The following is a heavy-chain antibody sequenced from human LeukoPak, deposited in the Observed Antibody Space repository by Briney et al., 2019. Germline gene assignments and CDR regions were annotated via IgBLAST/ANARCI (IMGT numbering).Heavy chain of an antibody. J-gene: IGHJ4*02. Sequence: GGSLRLSCAASGFTFSSYAMSWVRHAPGEGLEWVSAISGSGGRTYYADSVKGRSTISRDNSKNTLYLQMNSLRAEDTAVYYCANQIRRAAQGGIFVYWGQGTLVTVSS. CDR1: GFTFSSYA. CDR2: ISGSGGRT. CDR3: ANQIRRAAQGGIFVY. D-gene: IGHD2-15*01. V-gene: IGHV3-23*01.